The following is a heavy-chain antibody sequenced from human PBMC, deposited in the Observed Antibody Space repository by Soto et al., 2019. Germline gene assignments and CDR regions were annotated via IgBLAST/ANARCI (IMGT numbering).Heavy chain of an antibody. CDR1: GGTFSSYT. D-gene: IGHD6-13*01. CDR3: ARGARIAAAAPEYFQH. J-gene: IGHJ1*01. Sequence: QVQLVQSGAEVKKPGSSVKVSCKASGGTFSSYTISWVRQAPGQGLEWMGRIIPILGIANYAQKFQGRVTITADKSTSTAYMELSSLRSEDTAVYYCARGARIAAAAPEYFQHWGQGPLVTVSS. V-gene: IGHV1-69*02. CDR2: IIPILGIA.